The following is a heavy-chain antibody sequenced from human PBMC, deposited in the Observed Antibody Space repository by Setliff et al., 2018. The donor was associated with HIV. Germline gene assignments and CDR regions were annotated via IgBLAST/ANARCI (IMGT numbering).Heavy chain of an antibody. D-gene: IGHD6-6*01. J-gene: IGHJ1*01. Sequence: ASVKVSCKASGYTFTSYYMHWVRQAPGQGLEWMRIINPSSGSTTYAQKFQGRVTMTRDTSTSTVYMELSGLRSEDTAVYYCARDPAPSSSASYFQHWGQGTPVTVSS. CDR3: ARDPAPSSSASYFQH. V-gene: IGHV1-46*01. CDR2: INPSSGST. CDR1: GYTFTSYY.